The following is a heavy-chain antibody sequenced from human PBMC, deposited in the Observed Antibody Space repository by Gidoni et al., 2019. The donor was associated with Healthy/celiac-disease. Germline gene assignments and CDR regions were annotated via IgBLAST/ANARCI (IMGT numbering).Heavy chain of an antibody. J-gene: IGHJ4*02. V-gene: IGHV4-34*01. D-gene: IGHD3-10*01. CDR2: INHSGST. CDR3: ARGRSYYGSGIRY. CDR1: GGSFSGYY. Sequence: QVQLQQWGAGLLKPSETLSLTCAVYGGSFSGYYWSWIRQPPGKGLEWIGEINHSGSTNYNPSLKSRVTISVDTSKNQFSLKLSSVTAADTAVYYCARGRSYYGSGIRYWGQGTLVTVSS.